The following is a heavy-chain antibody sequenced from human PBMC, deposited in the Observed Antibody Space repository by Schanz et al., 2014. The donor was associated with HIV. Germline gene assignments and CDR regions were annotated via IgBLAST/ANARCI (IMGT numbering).Heavy chain of an antibody. V-gene: IGHV3-33*01. J-gene: IGHJ5*02. Sequence: VQVLESGGDLVQPGGSLRLSCAASGFTFRNFGMHWVRQAPGKGLEWVAVIWYDGTNIDYADSVKGRFTVSRDNSKNMLYLQMNSLRAEDTAVYYCAREYYSRNWNWFDPWGQGTLVTVSS. CDR1: GFTFRNFG. D-gene: IGHD6-13*01. CDR2: IWYDGTNI. CDR3: AREYYSRNWNWFDP.